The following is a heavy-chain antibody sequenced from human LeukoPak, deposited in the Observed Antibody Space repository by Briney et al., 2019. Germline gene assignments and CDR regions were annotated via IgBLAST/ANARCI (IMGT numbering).Heavy chain of an antibody. D-gene: IGHD3-10*01. J-gene: IGHJ6*03. V-gene: IGHV1-18*01. CDR3: ARSLWRYYYYYYYMDV. CDR1: GYTFTSYG. Sequence: ASVKVSCKASGYTFTSYGISWVRQAPGQGLEWMGWISAYNGNTNYAQKLQGRVTMTTDASTSTAYMELRSLRSDDTAVYYCARSLWRYYYYYYYMDVWGKGTTVTVSS. CDR2: ISAYNGNT.